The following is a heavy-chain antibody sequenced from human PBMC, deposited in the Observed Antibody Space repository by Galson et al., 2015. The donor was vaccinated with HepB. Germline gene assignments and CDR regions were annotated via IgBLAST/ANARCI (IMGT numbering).Heavy chain of an antibody. Sequence: PALVKPTQTLTLTCTFSGFSLSTRGMRVSWIRQPPGKALEWLARSDWDDDKFYSTSLKTRLPISQDTSKNQVVLTMTNMDPVDTATYYCARMGPGRYFDYWGQGTLVTVSS. CDR2: SDWDDDK. CDR3: ARMGPGRYFDY. J-gene: IGHJ4*02. CDR1: GFSLSTRGMR. V-gene: IGHV2-70*04.